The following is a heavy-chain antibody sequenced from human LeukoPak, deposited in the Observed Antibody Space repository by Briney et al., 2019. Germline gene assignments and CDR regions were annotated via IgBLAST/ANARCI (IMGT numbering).Heavy chain of an antibody. CDR2: INPSGSVK. V-gene: IGHV3-7*03. CDR3: ASDSDYGRHYYFDY. CDR1: GFTFSTYW. J-gene: IGHJ4*02. D-gene: IGHD4/OR15-4a*01. Sequence: GGSLRLSCAASGFTFSTYWMNWARQAPGKGLEWVASINPSGSVKYYVNSVKGRFTISRDNAKNSLYLQMNSLRAEDTAVYYCASDSDYGRHYYFDYWGQGTLVTVSS.